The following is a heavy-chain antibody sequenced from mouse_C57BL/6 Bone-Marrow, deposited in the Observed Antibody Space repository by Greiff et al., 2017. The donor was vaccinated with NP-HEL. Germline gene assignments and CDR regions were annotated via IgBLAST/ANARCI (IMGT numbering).Heavy chain of an antibody. V-gene: IGHV7-3*01. CDR1: GFTFTDYY. CDR3: ARYRGLRYFDY. Sequence: VQLKESGGGLVQPGGSLSLSCAASGFTFTDYYMSWVRQPPGKALEWLGFIRNKANGYTTEYSASVKGRFTISSDNSQSILYLQMNALRAEDSATYYCARYRGLRYFDYWGQGTTLTVSS. D-gene: IGHD2-4*01. J-gene: IGHJ2*01. CDR2: IRNKANGYTT.